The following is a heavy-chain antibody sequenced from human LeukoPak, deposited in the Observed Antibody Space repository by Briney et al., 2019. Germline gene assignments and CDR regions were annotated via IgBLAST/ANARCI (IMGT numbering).Heavy chain of an antibody. CDR1: GESISGFY. J-gene: IGHJ6*02. D-gene: IGHD1-26*01. V-gene: IGHV4-59*01. CDR3: ARESRRPGNYYYYGMDV. CDR2: IYYSGST. Sequence: PSETLSLTCTVSGESISGFYWNWIWQPPGKGLEWLGYIYYSGSTNYNPSLKSRVTISVDTSKNQFSLKLSSVTAADTAVYYCARESRRPGNYYYYGMDVWGQGTTVTVSS.